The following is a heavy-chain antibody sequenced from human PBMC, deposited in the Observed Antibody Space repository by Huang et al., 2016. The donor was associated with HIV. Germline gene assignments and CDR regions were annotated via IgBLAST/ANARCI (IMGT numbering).Heavy chain of an antibody. CDR3: AKQSSGWYVSADAFDI. CDR1: GFTFSSYA. CDR2: IRGSGGST. Sequence: EVQLLESGGGLVQPGGSLRLSCAASGFTFSSYAMSWVRQATGKGLELVSAIRGSGGSTYDADSVKGRFTISRDNSKNTLYLQMNSLRAEDTAVYYCAKQSSGWYVSADAFDIWGQGTMVTVSS. J-gene: IGHJ3*02. V-gene: IGHV3-23*01. D-gene: IGHD6-19*01.